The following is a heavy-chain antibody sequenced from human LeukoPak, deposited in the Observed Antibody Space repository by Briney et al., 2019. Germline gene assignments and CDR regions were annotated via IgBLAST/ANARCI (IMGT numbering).Heavy chain of an antibody. Sequence: ASVKVSCKASGYTFTSYGIAWVRRAPGQGLEWMGWISAYNGNTNYAQKFQGRVTLTTDTSTNTAYMELRSLRSDDTAVYYCARDGYFDYWGQGTLVTVSS. CDR1: GYTFTSYG. CDR2: ISAYNGNT. CDR3: ARDGYFDY. V-gene: IGHV1-18*04. J-gene: IGHJ4*02.